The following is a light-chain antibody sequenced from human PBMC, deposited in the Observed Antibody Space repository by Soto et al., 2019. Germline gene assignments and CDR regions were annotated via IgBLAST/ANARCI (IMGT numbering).Light chain of an antibody. Sequence: EVVMTQSPATLSVSPGDRVTLSCRASQSISGNLAWFQQKSGQAPRLLIYSASRRATGIPDRFTGSGSGTDFTLTINRVEPEDFAVYFCQQYAGSPRTFGQETKVDIK. J-gene: IGKJ1*01. CDR1: QSISGN. V-gene: IGKV3-20*01. CDR2: SAS. CDR3: QQYAGSPRT.